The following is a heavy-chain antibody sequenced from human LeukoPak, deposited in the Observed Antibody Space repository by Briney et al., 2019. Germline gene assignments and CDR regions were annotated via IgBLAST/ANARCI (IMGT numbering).Heavy chain of an antibody. CDR2: ISSSGSTI. CDR1: GFTFSDYY. V-gene: IGHV3-11*01. J-gene: IGHJ4*02. D-gene: IGHD5-18*01. Sequence: GGSPRLSCAASGFTFSDYYMSWIRQAPGTGLEWVSYISSSGSTIYYADSVKGRFTISRENAKNSLYLQMNSLRAEDTAVYYCARDHRQLFDYWGQGTLVTVSS. CDR3: ARDHRQLFDY.